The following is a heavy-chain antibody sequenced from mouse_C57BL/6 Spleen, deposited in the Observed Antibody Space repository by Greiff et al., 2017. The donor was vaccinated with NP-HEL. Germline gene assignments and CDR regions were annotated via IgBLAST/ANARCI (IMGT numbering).Heavy chain of an antibody. V-gene: IGHV1-26*01. J-gene: IGHJ2*01. CDR2: INPNNGGT. CDR1: GYTFTDYY. Sequence: EVQLQQSGPELVKPGASVKISCKASGYTFTDYYMNWVKQSHGKSLEWIGDINPNNGGTSYNQKFKGKATLTVDKSSSTAYMELRSLTPEDTAVYNCARGVYYGSIYTYYSEYWGEGTTLTVSS. CDR3: ARGVYYGSIYTYYSEY. D-gene: IGHD1-1*01.